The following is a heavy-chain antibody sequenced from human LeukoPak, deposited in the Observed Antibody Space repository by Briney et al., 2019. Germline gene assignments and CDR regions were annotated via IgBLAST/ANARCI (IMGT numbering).Heavy chain of an antibody. J-gene: IGHJ4*02. V-gene: IGHV1-8*03. CDR3: ARGNRYYDILTGYYKVSYYFDY. D-gene: IGHD3-9*01. CDR2: MNPNSGNT. CDR1: GYTFTSYD. Sequence: ASVKVSCKASGYTFTSYDINWVRQATGQGLEWMGWMNPNSGNTGYAQKFQGRVTITRNTSISTAYMELSSLRSEDTAVYYCARGNRYYDILTGYYKVSYYFDYWGQGTLVTVSS.